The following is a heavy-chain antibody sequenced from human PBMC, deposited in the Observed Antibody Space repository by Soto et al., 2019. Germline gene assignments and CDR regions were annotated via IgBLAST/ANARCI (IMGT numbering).Heavy chain of an antibody. V-gene: IGHV3-23*01. J-gene: IGHJ4*02. D-gene: IGHD2-15*01. CDR3: EIVVVVAARPCYYDS. Sequence: EVQLLESGGGLVQPGGSLRLSCAASGFTFSRFAMSWVRQAPGKGLEWVSAISASGYDTFYADSVKGRFTISRDNSKDTLYLQMNGLRAEDTAVYYCEIVVVVAARPCYYDSWGQGTLVTVSS. CDR1: GFTFSRFA. CDR2: ISASGYDT.